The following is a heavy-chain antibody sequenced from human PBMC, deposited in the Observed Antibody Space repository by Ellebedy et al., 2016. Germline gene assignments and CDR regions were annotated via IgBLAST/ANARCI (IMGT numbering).Heavy chain of an antibody. CDR1: RYTLTELS. Sequence: ASVKVSXKVSRYTLTELSMHWVRQAPGKGLEWMGGFDPEDGETIYAQNFQGRVTMTEDTFTDTAYMELSRLRSEDTAVYYCATWTTIFGVVNYFDFWGQGTLVTVSS. D-gene: IGHD3-3*01. J-gene: IGHJ4*02. CDR2: FDPEDGET. V-gene: IGHV1-24*01. CDR3: ATWTTIFGVVNYFDF.